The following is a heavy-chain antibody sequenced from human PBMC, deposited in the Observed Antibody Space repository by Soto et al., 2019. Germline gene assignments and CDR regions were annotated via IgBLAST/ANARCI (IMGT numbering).Heavy chain of an antibody. CDR2: ISAYNGNT. D-gene: IGHD6-19*01. Sequence: QVQLVQSGAEVKKPGASVKVSCKASGYTFTSYGISWVRQAPGQGLEWMGWISAYNGNTNYAQKLQGRVTMTTDTSTSTAYMELRSLRTDDTAVYYCARVTRYKGYSSGWYYWGQGTLVTVSS. J-gene: IGHJ4*02. CDR1: GYTFTSYG. CDR3: ARVTRYKGYSSGWYY. V-gene: IGHV1-18*01.